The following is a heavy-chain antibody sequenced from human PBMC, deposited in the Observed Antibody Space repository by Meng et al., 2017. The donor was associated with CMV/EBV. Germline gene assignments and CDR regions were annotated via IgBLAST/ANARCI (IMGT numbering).Heavy chain of an antibody. CDR3: ARVGGGVPYYYYYGMDV. CDR1: GFTFSSYW. D-gene: IGHD1-26*01. J-gene: IGHJ6*02. CDR2: IKQDGSEK. Sequence: GGSLRLSCAASGFTFSSYWMSWVRQAPGKGLEWVANIKQDGSEKYYVDSVKGRFTISRDNAKNSLYLQMNSLRAEDTAVYYCARVGGGVPYYYYYGMDVWGQGTTVTVSS. V-gene: IGHV3-7*04.